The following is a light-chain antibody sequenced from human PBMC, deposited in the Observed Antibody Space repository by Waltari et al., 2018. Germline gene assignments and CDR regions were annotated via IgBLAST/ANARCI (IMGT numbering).Light chain of an antibody. CDR3: QQYNSVPRT. CDR2: AAS. CDR1: QVIRDS. V-gene: IGKV1-NL1*01. Sequence: DIQMTQSPPSLSASVGDRVTITCRASQVIRDSLAWYQQNPGKAPKLLLYAASKLESGVPSRFSGGGSGTDYTLTITSLQPEDFATYFCQQYNSVPRTFGQGTKVEIK. J-gene: IGKJ1*01.